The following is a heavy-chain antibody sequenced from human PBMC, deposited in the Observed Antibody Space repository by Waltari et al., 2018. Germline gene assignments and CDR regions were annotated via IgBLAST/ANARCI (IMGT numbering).Heavy chain of an antibody. J-gene: IGHJ4*02. V-gene: IGHV4-34*01. CDR2: INHSGST. D-gene: IGHD1-26*01. CDR1: GGSFSGSY. Sequence: QVQLQQWGAGLLKPSETLYLTCAVYGGSFSGSYWSWIRQPPGKGLEWIGEINHSGSTNYNPSLKSRVTISVDTSKNQFSLKLSSVTAADTAVYYCARGRAVYFGSYPRYYFDYWGQGTLVTVSS. CDR3: ARGRAVYFGSYPRYYFDY.